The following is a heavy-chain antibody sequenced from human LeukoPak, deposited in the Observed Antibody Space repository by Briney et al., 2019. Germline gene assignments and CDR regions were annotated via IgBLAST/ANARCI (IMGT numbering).Heavy chain of an antibody. J-gene: IGHJ4*02. V-gene: IGHV3-33*06. CDR1: GFTFSDSG. CDR2: VWYDGSNQ. D-gene: IGHD3-9*01. Sequence: GRSLRLSCAASGFTFSDSGMHWVRQAPGKGLEWVAIVWYDGSNQYYADSVKGRFTISRDNSKNTVDLQMNSLRAEDTAVYYCAKTYFDWLLTLDYWGQGTLVTVSS. CDR3: AKTYFDWLLTLDY.